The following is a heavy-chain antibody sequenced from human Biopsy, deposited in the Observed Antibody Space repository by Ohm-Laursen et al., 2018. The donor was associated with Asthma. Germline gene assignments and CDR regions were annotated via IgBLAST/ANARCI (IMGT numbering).Heavy chain of an antibody. CDR3: ARMITMIQAANYYSYAMDV. V-gene: IGHV4-30-2*01. D-gene: IGHD3-22*01. CDR2: LFHSGTT. Sequence: SQTLSLTCTVSGGSISSGGYSWNWIRQPPGKGLEWIAYLFHSGTTYYNPSLKSRVTISVDRSKRQFSLKVNSVTAADTAVYYCARMITMIQAANYYSYAMDVWGQGTTVTVSS. CDR1: GGSISSGGYS. J-gene: IGHJ6*02.